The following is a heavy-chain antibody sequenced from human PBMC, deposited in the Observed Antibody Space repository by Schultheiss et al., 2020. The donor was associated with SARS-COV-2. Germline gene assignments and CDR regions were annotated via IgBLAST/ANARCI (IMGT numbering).Heavy chain of an antibody. CDR3: ARGLHCSSTSCYLFWFDP. J-gene: IGHJ5*02. D-gene: IGHD2-2*01. Sequence: ASVKVSCKASGYTFTSYGISWVRQAPGQGLEWMGWISAYNGNTNYAQKLQGRVTMTRNTSISTAYMELSSLRSEDTAVYYCARGLHCSSTSCYLFWFDPWGQGTLVTVSS. V-gene: IGHV1-18*01. CDR2: ISAYNGNT. CDR1: GYTFTSYG.